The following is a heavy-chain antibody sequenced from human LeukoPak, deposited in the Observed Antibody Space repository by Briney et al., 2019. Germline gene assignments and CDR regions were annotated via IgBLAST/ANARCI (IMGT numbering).Heavy chain of an antibody. Sequence: RGESLKISCKGSGYSFTSYWIGWVRQMPGKGLEWMGIIYPGDSDTRCSPSFQGQVTISADKSISTAYLQWSSLKASDTAMYYCARQRQQLVGTYYYYYGMDVWGQGTTVTVSS. CDR2: IYPGDSDT. CDR3: ARQRQQLVGTYYYYYGMDV. J-gene: IGHJ6*02. V-gene: IGHV5-51*01. CDR1: GYSFTSYW. D-gene: IGHD6-13*01.